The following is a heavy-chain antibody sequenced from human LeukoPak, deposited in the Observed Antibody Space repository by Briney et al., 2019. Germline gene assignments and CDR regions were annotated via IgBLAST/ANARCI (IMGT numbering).Heavy chain of an antibody. Sequence: GGSLRLSCAASGFTFSSYAMSWVRQAPGKGLEWVSAISGSGGSTYYADSVKGRFTISRDNSKNTLFLQMNSLRAEDTAVYYCARVIAGRYYYHGMDVWGQGTTVTVSS. D-gene: IGHD6-6*01. CDR1: GFTFSSYA. V-gene: IGHV3-23*01. CDR3: ARVIAGRYYYHGMDV. J-gene: IGHJ6*02. CDR2: ISGSGGST.